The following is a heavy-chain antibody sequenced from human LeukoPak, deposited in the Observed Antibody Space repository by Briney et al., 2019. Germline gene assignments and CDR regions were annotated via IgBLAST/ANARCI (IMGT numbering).Heavy chain of an antibody. J-gene: IGHJ4*02. Sequence: GASVKVSCKASGYTFTGYYMHWVRQAPGQGLEWMGWINPNSGGTNYAQKFQGRVTMTRDTSISTAYMELSRLRSDDTAVYYCASLSRDPQPSGTLFDYWGQGTLVTVSS. CDR2: INPNSGGT. CDR3: ASLSRDPQPSGTLFDY. CDR1: GYTFTGYY. D-gene: IGHD2/OR15-2a*01. V-gene: IGHV1-2*02.